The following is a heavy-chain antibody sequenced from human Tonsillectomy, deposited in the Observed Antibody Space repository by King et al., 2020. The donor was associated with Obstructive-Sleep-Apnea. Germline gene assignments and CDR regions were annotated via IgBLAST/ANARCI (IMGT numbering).Heavy chain of an antibody. CDR3: AGDYGSGNGFDY. CDR2: FYYSGSS. Sequence: VQLQESGPGLVKPSETLSLTCTVSGGSISSYYWTWIRQPPGKGLEWIGYFYYSGSSNYNPSLKWRVTISVDTAKNQFSLKMSSVTAADTAVYYCAGDYGSGNGFDYWGQGTLVTVSS. CDR1: GGSISSYY. V-gene: IGHV4-59*12. D-gene: IGHD3-10*01. J-gene: IGHJ4*02.